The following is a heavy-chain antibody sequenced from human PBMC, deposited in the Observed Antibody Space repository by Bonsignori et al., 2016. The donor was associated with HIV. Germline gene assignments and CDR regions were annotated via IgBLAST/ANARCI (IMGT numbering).Heavy chain of an antibody. D-gene: IGHD3-3*01. CDR2: IGTGGDT. Sequence: VRQAPGKGLEWVSAIGTGGDTYYADSVMGRFTISRDNAKKSLYLHMNSLIAEDMAVYYCARGYYDFWSGYSRGFDYWGQGTLVTVSS. V-gene: IGHV3-47*01. CDR3: ARGYYDFWSGYSRGFDY. J-gene: IGHJ4*02.